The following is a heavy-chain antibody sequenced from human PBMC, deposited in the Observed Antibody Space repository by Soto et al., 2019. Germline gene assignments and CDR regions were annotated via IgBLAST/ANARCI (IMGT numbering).Heavy chain of an antibody. V-gene: IGHV3-21*01. CDR3: TRDASRDSSARGWFDP. CDR2: ISSNSAYI. D-gene: IGHD6-13*01. CDR1: GFTFRSFT. J-gene: IGHJ5*02. Sequence: GGSLRLSCAASGFTFRSFTMNWVRQAPGKGLEWVSTISSNSAYIYYTDALRGRFTISRDNAKNSLHLQMDSLRAEDTAVYYCTRDASRDSSARGWFDPWGPGTLVTVSS.